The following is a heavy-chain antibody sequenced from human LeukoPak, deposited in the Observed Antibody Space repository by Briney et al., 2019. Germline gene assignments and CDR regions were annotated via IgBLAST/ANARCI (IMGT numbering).Heavy chain of an antibody. Sequence: SETLSLTCAVSGGSISSSNWWRWVRQPPGKGLEWIGEIYHSGSTNYNPSLKSRVTISVDKSKNQFSLKLSSVTAADTAVYYCTALIDSSGYYPFDYWGQGTLVTVSS. D-gene: IGHD3-22*01. CDR1: GGSISSSNW. CDR2: IYHSGST. V-gene: IGHV4-4*02. CDR3: TALIDSSGYYPFDY. J-gene: IGHJ4*02.